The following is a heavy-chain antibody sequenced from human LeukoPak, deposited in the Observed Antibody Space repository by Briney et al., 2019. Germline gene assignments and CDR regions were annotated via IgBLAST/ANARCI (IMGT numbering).Heavy chain of an antibody. CDR3: GKTTVGYSSGQKPAWPVDY. CDR1: GFTFGSHA. Sequence: GGSLRLSCAASGFTFGSHAMYWVRQAPGKGLEWVARIFGSGGSPHYADPVKGRLTISRDNSRNTVYLQINSLRAEDTAVYYCGKTTVGYSSGQKPAWPVDYWGQGTLVTVSS. V-gene: IGHV3-23*01. D-gene: IGHD5-18*01. CDR2: IFGSGGSP. J-gene: IGHJ4*02.